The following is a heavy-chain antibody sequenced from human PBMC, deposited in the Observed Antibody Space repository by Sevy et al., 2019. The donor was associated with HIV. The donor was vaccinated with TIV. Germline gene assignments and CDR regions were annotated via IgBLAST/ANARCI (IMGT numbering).Heavy chain of an antibody. CDR1: GGSITSLY. Sequence: SETLSLTCTVSGGSITSLYWNWIRQPPGKGLEWIANIYYNGHINYNPSLKSPVTLSLDTSKNQFSLRLSSVTAADTAMYYCAGENAWGRGHSWGQGTLVTVSS. V-gene: IGHV4-59*08. J-gene: IGHJ4*02. D-gene: IGHD1-26*01. CDR3: AGENAWGRGHS. CDR2: IYYNGHI.